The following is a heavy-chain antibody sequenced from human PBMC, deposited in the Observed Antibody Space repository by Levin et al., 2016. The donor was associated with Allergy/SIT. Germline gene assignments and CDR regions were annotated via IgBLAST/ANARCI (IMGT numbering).Heavy chain of an antibody. J-gene: IGHJ4*02. CDR3: TTELCGSDVCYNSHFDF. CDR2: IKSKTDGGIT. V-gene: IGHV3-15*01. D-gene: IGHD2-21*02. Sequence: VRQAPGKGLEWVGRIKSKTDGGITDYAAAVRGRFTISRDDSKNTLYLQMSSLKTEDTAVYYCTTELCGSDVCYNSHFDFWGLGTLVTVSS.